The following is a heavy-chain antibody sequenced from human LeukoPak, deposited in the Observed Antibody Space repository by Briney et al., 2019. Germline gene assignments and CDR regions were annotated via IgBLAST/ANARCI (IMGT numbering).Heavy chain of an antibody. D-gene: IGHD2-21*02. V-gene: IGHV4-39*01. Sequence: SETLSLTCTVSGGSISSSNYYWGRIRQPPGKGLEWIASMYYSGSTFYNPSLKSRVTISVDTSKNQFSLRLSSVTAADTAVYYCARGGYCGGDCYLDYWGQGTLVTVSS. CDR2: MYYSGST. CDR1: GGSISSSNYY. CDR3: ARGGYCGGDCYLDY. J-gene: IGHJ4*02.